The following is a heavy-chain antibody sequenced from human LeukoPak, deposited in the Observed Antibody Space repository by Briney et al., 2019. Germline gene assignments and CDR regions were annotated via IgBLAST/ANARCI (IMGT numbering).Heavy chain of an antibody. Sequence: SETLSLTCTVSGGSFSFYFWHWIRQPPGEGLDWIGEIDNRGSTQYKPSLRSRGIISIDTSGNHFSLKLTSVTAADTAVYFCARDSDSGFQWGQGMLVTVST. D-gene: IGHD3-16*01. CDR1: GGSFSFYF. J-gene: IGHJ4*02. CDR3: ARDSDSGFQ. CDR2: IDNRGST. V-gene: IGHV4-34*01.